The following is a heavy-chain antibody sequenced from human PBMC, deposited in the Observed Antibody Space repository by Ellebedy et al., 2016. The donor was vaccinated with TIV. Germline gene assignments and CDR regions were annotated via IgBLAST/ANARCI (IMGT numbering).Heavy chain of an antibody. CDR1: TFSSYA. V-gene: IGHV4-39*07. D-gene: IGHD2-21*01. CDR3: ARGGESYSDY. CDR2: IHYSGSS. Sequence: TFSSYAMSWVRQAPGKGLEWIGSIHYSGSSYYNPSLKSRVTISVDTSKNHFSLKLSSVTAADTAVYYCARGGESYSDYWGQGTLVTVSS. J-gene: IGHJ4*02.